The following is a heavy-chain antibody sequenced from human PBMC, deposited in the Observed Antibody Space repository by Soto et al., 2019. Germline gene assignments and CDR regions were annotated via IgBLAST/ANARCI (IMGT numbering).Heavy chain of an antibody. Sequence: QITLTESGPPLLTPTQTLTLTCSFSGFSLTTSGVAVGWFRQPPGKAPEWLALFYWNDDKRYSPSLRSRLTVTGDSSKNQVVLTLANVDPVDSGTYYCAHRPTSTDDFYFDYWGQGTLVTVSS. J-gene: IGHJ4*02. CDR3: AHRPTSTDDFYFDY. V-gene: IGHV2-5*01. CDR2: FYWNDDK. D-gene: IGHD2-21*02. CDR1: GFSLTTSGVA.